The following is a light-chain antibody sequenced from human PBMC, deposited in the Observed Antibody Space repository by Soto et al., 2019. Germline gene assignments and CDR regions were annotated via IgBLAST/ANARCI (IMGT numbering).Light chain of an antibody. V-gene: IGKV1-12*01. Sequence: DIQMTQSPSSVSASAGEGVTITCRASQAISTNLAWYQQKPGKAPKLLIYAASSLQSGVPPRFSGSGSGTDFTLTISSLQPEDFAIYYCLQANRVPLSFGQGTRLEIK. CDR3: LQANRVPLS. CDR2: AAS. CDR1: QAISTN. J-gene: IGKJ5*01.